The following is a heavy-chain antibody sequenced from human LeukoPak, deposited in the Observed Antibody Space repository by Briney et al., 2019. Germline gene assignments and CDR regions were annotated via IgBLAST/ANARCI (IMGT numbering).Heavy chain of an antibody. D-gene: IGHD1-7*01. CDR2: IIPIFDAA. J-gene: IGHJ5*02. CDR1: GDTFSNHA. V-gene: IGHV1-69*06. Sequence: SVKVSCKASGDTFSNHAIGWVRQAPGHGLEWVGRIIPIFDAANYAQKFQGRVTITADKSTSTVYMELSSLRSEDTAVFYCAREVGNWNYKFDPWGQGTLVTVSS. CDR3: AREVGNWNYKFDP.